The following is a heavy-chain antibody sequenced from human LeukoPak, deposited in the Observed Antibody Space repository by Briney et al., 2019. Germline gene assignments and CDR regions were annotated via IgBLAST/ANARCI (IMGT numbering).Heavy chain of an antibody. CDR3: ARHDGYTNFDY. V-gene: IGHV4-39*01. Sequence: SETLSLTCTVSGGSISSSSYYWGWIRQPPGRGLEWVGSTHYSGSTYYSPSLKSRATISVDTSKSQFSLKLSSVTASDTAVYYCARHDGYTNFDYWGQGTLVTVSS. D-gene: IGHD5-24*01. J-gene: IGHJ4*02. CDR2: THYSGST. CDR1: GGSISSSSYY.